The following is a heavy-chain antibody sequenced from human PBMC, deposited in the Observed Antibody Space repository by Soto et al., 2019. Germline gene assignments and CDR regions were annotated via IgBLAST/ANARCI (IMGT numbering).Heavy chain of an antibody. Sequence: KRLEWVAVVSYAGRNKYYADTGKGRFTSYRDNSKNTLYLQMNSLRAEDTAVYYCARDDWPYVFFFFQAEDGIRGTVPVSAFLLNRSSDL. D-gene: IGHD2-21*01. J-gene: IGHJ2*01. V-gene: IGHV3-30-3*01. CDR2: VSYAGRNK. CDR3: ARDDWPYVFFFFQAEDGIRGTVPVSAFLLNRSSDL.